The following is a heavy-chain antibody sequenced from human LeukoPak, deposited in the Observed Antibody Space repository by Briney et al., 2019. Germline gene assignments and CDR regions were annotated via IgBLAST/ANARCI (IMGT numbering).Heavy chain of an antibody. V-gene: IGHV4-59*01. CDR1: GGSISSYY. D-gene: IGHD2-8*01. CDR3: AREGDKYANWFDT. J-gene: IGHJ5*02. Sequence: SETLSLTCTVSGGSISSYYWSWIRQPPEKGLEWIGYIHYTGSTNYNPSLKSRVTISVDTSKNQFSLNLSSVTAADTAMYYCAREGDKYANWFDTWGQGTLVTVSS. CDR2: IHYTGST.